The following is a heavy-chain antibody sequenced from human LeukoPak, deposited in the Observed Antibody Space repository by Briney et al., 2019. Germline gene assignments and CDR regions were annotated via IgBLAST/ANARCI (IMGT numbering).Heavy chain of an antibody. CDR3: ASHYYDSSGPFDY. CDR2: ISSSGSTI. CDR1: GFTFDDYA. D-gene: IGHD3-22*01. V-gene: IGHV3-48*03. Sequence: PGGSLRLSCAASGFTFDDYAMHWVRHAPGKGLEWVSYISSSGSTIYYADSVKGRFTISRDNAKNSLYLQMNSLRAEDTAVYYCASHYYDSSGPFDYWGQGTLVTVSS. J-gene: IGHJ4*02.